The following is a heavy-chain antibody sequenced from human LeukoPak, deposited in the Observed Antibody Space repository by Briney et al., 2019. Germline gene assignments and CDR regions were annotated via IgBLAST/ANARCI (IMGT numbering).Heavy chain of an antibody. Sequence: ASVKVSCKASGYTFTSYYMHWVRQAPGQGLEWMGIINPSGGSTSYAQEFQGRVTITADESTSTAYMELSSLRSEDTAVYYCARARGGNPFDYWGQGTLVTVSS. V-gene: IGHV1-46*01. CDR2: INPSGGST. J-gene: IGHJ4*02. D-gene: IGHD4-23*01. CDR1: GYTFTSYY. CDR3: ARARGGNPFDY.